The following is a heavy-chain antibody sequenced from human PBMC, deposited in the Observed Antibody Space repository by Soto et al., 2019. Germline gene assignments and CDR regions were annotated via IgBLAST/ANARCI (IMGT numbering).Heavy chain of an antibody. CDR2: ISYDGSNK. CDR3: ARFSGHDVFDI. J-gene: IGHJ3*02. CDR1: GFTFSSYG. D-gene: IGHD3-3*02. V-gene: IGHV3-30*03. Sequence: VGSLRLSCAASGFTFSSYGMHWVRQAPGKGLEWVVVISYDGSNKYYADSVKGRFTISRDNSKNSLYLQMNRLRAEDTAVYFCARFSGHDVFDIWGQGTMVTVSS.